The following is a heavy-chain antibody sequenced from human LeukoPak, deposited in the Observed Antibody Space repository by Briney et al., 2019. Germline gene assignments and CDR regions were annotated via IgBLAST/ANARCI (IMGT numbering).Heavy chain of an antibody. Sequence: PGGSLRLSCAASGFTFSTSGMHWVRQAPGKGLEYVSAISGNGGNTFYANSVKGRFTISRDNSKNTLYLQMGSLRAEDMAVYYCARDPDNEYSYGSDWGQGTLVTVSS. CDR2: ISGNGGNT. CDR3: ARDPDNEYSYGSD. CDR1: GFTFSTSG. V-gene: IGHV3-64*01. J-gene: IGHJ4*02. D-gene: IGHD5-18*01.